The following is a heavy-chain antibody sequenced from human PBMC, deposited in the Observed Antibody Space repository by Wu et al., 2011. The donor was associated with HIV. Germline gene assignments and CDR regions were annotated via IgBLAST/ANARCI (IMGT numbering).Heavy chain of an antibody. CDR3: ARTGGIVVVVAATNWYFDL. V-gene: IGHV1-2*02. CDR2: INPNSGGT. Sequence: QIQLVQSGAEVKKPGASVKVSCKASGYTFTAYYMHWVRQAPGQGLEWMGWINPNSGGTNYAQKFQGRVTMTRDTSISTAYMELSRLRSDDTAVYYCARTGGIVVVVAATNWYFDLWGRGTLVTVSS. CDR1: GYTFTAYY. D-gene: IGHD2-15*01. J-gene: IGHJ2*01.